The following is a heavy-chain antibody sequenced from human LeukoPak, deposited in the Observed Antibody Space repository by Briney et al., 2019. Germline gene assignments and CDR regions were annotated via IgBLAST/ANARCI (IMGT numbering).Heavy chain of an antibody. CDR3: AREHYDILSRRGMDV. Sequence: GGSLRLSCAVSGFTLSAYWMHWVRQAPGKGLVWVSRMNTDGSSTLYADSAKGRFTISRDNAKNTLYLQMNSLRVEDTAVYYCAREHYDILSRRGMDVWGKGTTVTVSS. J-gene: IGHJ6*04. D-gene: IGHD3-9*01. CDR2: MNTDGSST. V-gene: IGHV3-74*03. CDR1: GFTLSAYW.